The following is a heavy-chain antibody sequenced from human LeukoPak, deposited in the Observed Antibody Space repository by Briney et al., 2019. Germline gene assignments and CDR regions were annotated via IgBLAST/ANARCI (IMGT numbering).Heavy chain of an antibody. Sequence: KSSETLSLTCTVSGGSISSYYWSWMRQPPGKGLEWIGYIYYSGSTNYNPSLKSRVTISVETSKNQFSLNLSSVTAADTAVYYCARGVAASGTPNWFDPWGQGTLVTVSS. D-gene: IGHD6-13*01. CDR1: GGSISSYY. CDR3: ARGVAASGTPNWFDP. CDR2: IYYSGST. V-gene: IGHV4-59*01. J-gene: IGHJ5*02.